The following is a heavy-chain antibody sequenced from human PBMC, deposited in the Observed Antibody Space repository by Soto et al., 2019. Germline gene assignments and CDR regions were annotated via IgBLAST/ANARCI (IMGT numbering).Heavy chain of an antibody. J-gene: IGHJ6*02. CDR2: IIPILGIA. CDR1: GGTFSSYT. CDR3: ATQLGRYYYGMDV. Sequence: QVQLVQSGAEVKKPGSSVKVSCKASGGTFSSYTISWVRQAPGQGLEWMGRIIPILGIANYAQKFQGRVTITADKSTSTAYMELSSLRSEDTAVYYWATQLGRYYYGMDVWGQGTTVTVAS. V-gene: IGHV1-69*02. D-gene: IGHD2-2*01.